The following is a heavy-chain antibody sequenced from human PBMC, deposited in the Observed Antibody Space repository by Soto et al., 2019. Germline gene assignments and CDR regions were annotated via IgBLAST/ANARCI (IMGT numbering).Heavy chain of an antibody. V-gene: IGHV4-34*01. J-gene: IGHJ6*02. D-gene: IGHD2-15*01. CDR1: GGSFSGYY. Sequence: QVQLQQWGAGLLKPSETLSLNCAVYGGSFSGYYWSWIRQPPGKGLEWIGEINHRGSINYNPSLKSRVTMSVGTSKNQFSLMLTSVTAADTAVFYCARGSRMRIPAASGRDYYYQGLDVWGQGTAVTVSS. CDR3: ARGSRMRIPAASGRDYYYQGLDV. CDR2: INHRGSI.